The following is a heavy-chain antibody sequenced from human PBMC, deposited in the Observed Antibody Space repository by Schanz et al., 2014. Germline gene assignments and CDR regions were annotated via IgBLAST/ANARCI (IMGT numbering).Heavy chain of an antibody. Sequence: QVQLVESGGGVVQPGRSLRLSCAASGFTFSNYAMHWVRQAPGKGLDWLAVISFDGRNKYHAQSVKGRFTISRDNSKKTLYLQMNSLRTEDTAIYYCAKGQGAVINNWYFDLWGRGTLVTVSS. D-gene: IGHD2-21*01. CDR3: AKGQGAVINNWYFDL. CDR1: GFTFSNYA. V-gene: IGHV3-30*18. J-gene: IGHJ2*01. CDR2: ISFDGRNK.